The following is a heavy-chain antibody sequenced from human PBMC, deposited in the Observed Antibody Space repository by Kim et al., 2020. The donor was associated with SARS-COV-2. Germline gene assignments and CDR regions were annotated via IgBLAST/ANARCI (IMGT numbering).Heavy chain of an antibody. J-gene: IGHJ3*02. V-gene: IGHV3-53*01. CDR3: TRPNSGSYPWAFDI. CDR2: ISAGDNT. CDR1: GITVSVNY. D-gene: IGHD1-26*01. Sequence: GGSLRLSCAVSGITVSVNYMSWVRQAPGKGLEWVSLISAGDNTYYADSVKGRFTISRDHSKNILYLQMTTLRADDTAVYYCTRPNSGSYPWAFDIWGQGT.